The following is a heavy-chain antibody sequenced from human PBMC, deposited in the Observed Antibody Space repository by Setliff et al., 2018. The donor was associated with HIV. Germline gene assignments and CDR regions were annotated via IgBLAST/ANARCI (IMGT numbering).Heavy chain of an antibody. Sequence: SETLSLTCNVSGGSISNYYWTWMRQPPGKGLEWVAYIYYSGSTYYNPSLKSRVTISVDTSKNQFSLKLSSVTAADTAVYYCARDFEYCSSTSCPFHYWGQGTLVTVSS. CDR3: ARDFEYCSSTSCPFHY. D-gene: IGHD2-2*01. CDR1: GGSISNYY. CDR2: IYYSGST. V-gene: IGHV4-59*04. J-gene: IGHJ4*02.